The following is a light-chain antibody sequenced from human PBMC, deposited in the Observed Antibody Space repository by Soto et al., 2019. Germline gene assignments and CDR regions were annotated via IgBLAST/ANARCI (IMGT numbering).Light chain of an antibody. CDR2: DVS. CDR1: SSDVGNYNY. CDR3: SSYTRSDTYV. Sequence: QSALTQPASVSGSPGQSITISCTGTSSDVGNYNYVSWHQHHPGKAPKLMINDVSNRPSGVSNRFSGSKSGNTASLTISGLQAEDEADYYCSSYTRSDTYVFGTGTKLTVL. J-gene: IGLJ1*01. V-gene: IGLV2-14*03.